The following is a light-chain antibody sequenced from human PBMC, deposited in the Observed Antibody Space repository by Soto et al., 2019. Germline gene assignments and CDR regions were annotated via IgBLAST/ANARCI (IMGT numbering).Light chain of an antibody. CDR1: SSDVGSYNL. V-gene: IGLV2-14*02. CDR2: EGS. J-gene: IGLJ1*01. Sequence: QSALTQPASVSGSPGQSITISCTGTSSDVGSYNLVSWYQQHPGKAPKLMIYEGSKRPSGVSNRFSGSKSGNTASLTISELQAEDEAEYYCSSYTNINTRACVFGTGTKLTVL. CDR3: SSYTNINTRACV.